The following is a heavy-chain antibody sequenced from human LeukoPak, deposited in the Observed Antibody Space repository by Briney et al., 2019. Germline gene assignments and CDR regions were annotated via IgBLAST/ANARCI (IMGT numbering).Heavy chain of an antibody. Sequence: SETLSLTCTVSGGSISSYYWSWIRQPPGKGLEWIGYIYYSGSTNYNPSLKSRLTISVDTSNNQFSLNLRSVTGADTAVYYCARSPVRGVNREGDFYYYMDVWGKGTTVTISS. CDR3: ARSPVRGVNREGDFYYYMDV. J-gene: IGHJ6*03. CDR2: IYYSGST. CDR1: GGSISSYY. V-gene: IGHV4-59*08. D-gene: IGHD3-10*01.